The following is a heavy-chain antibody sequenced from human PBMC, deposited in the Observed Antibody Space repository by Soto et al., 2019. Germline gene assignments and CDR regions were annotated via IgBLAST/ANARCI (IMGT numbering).Heavy chain of an antibody. CDR2: ITGSGGTT. D-gene: IGHD1-7*01. V-gene: IGHV3-23*01. CDR1: GFMFSRYS. Sequence: EVKLLESGGGLVQPGGSLRLSCVASGFMFSRYSMSWVRQAPGKGLEWVSHITGSGGTTYYADSVKGRFTISRDTSRNTLYLQMDSLRAEDTALYYCAKCIQVHWNYDAFHVWGQGAMVTVSS. J-gene: IGHJ3*01. CDR3: AKCIQVHWNYDAFHV.